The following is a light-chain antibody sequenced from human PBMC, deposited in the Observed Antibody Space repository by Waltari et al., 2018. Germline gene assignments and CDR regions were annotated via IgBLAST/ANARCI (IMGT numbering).Light chain of an antibody. V-gene: IGKV1-5*03. J-gene: IGKJ1*01. Sequence: DIQMTQYPSTLSASVGERVTITCRASQSVSRWLAWYQQKPGKAPNLLVYEASRLDSGVPSRFSGSGSGTEFTLTISSLQPDDVATYYCHQYSGYSTFGQGTKVEI. CDR3: HQYSGYST. CDR2: EAS. CDR1: QSVSRW.